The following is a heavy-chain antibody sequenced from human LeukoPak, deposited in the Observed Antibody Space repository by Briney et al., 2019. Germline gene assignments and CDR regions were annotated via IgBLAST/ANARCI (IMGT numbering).Heavy chain of an antibody. D-gene: IGHD3-3*01. V-gene: IGHV4-39*01. Sequence: SETLFLTCTASGGSISSSRYYWGWIRQPPGKGLEWIGSIYYSGSTYYNPSLKSRVTISVDTSKNQFSLKLSSVTAADTAVYHRASMYYDFWSGYRSSYYFDYWGQGTLVTVSS. CDR2: IYYSGST. CDR3: ASMYYDFWSGYRSSYYFDY. CDR1: GGSISSSRYY. J-gene: IGHJ4*02.